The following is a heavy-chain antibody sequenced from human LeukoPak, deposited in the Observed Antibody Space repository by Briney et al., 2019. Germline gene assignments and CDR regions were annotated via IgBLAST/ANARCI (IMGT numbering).Heavy chain of an antibody. D-gene: IGHD3-22*01. Sequence: GESLKISCKDSGYSFTSYWIGWVRQMPGKGLEWMGIIYPGDSDTRYSPSFQGQVTISADKSISTAYLQWSSLKASDTAMYYCARWYYYDSSGYTFDYWGQGTLVTVSS. CDR3: ARWYYYDSSGYTFDY. V-gene: IGHV5-51*01. CDR1: GYSFTSYW. J-gene: IGHJ4*02. CDR2: IYPGDSDT.